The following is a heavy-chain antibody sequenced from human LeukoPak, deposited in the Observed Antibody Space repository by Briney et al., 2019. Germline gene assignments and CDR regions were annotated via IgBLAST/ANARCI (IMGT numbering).Heavy chain of an antibody. V-gene: IGHV4-39*07. CDR2: MHYTEST. J-gene: IGHJ5*02. CDR3: AGERWQDFNWFDP. D-gene: IGHD5-24*01. CDR1: GGSISSYSYY. Sequence: SETLSLTCTVSGGSISSYSYYWCWLRQPPGKGLEWIGSMHYTESTYYNPSLKSRVTISVDTSKSQFSLNLSSVTAADTAVYYCAGERWQDFNWFDPWGQGTLVTVSS.